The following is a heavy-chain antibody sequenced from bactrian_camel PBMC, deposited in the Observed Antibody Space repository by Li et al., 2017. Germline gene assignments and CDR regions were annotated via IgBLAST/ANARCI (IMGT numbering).Heavy chain of an antibody. J-gene: IGHJ4*01. CDR2: IDRDGSRT. Sequence: HVQLVESGGGLVQPGGSRRLSCAAAGLTFIGYYFTWVRQAPGKGLEWVSSIDRDGSRTWYSESVKGRVTISIDNAENTVYLQMNSLKSEDTALYYCATGVTGYSGGNYYRYSDWGQGTQVTVS. CDR1: GLTFIGYY. D-gene: IGHD2*01. V-gene: IGHV3-2*01. CDR3: ATGVTGYSGGNYYRYSD.